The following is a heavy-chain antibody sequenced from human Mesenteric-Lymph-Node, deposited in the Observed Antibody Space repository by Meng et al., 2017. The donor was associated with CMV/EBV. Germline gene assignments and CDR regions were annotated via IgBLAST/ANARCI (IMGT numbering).Heavy chain of an antibody. Sequence: AVYCGSFSAYYWSWIRQPPGKGLEWIGEINHSGSTNYNPSLKSRVTVSVDTSKNQFSLRLSAVTAADTAVYYCAARHCSSTSCYFDYWGQGTLVTVSS. D-gene: IGHD2-2*01. CDR2: INHSGST. J-gene: IGHJ4*02. V-gene: IGHV4-34*01. CDR3: AARHCSSTSCYFDY. CDR1: CGSFSAYY.